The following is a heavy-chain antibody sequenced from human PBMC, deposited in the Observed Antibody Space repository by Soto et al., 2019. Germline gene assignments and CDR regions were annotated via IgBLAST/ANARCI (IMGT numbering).Heavy chain of an antibody. D-gene: IGHD6-19*01. J-gene: IGHJ6*02. CDR2: IIPIFGTV. V-gene: IGHV1-69*01. CDR3: AKGAVAGTPTSYYYYGMDV. Sequence: QSGAEVKKPGSSVRVSCEASGGTFRTYAISWVRQAPGQGLEWMGEIIPIFGTVNYAQKFQGRVTITADESTTTVYMDLRSLRSEDTAVYYCAKGAVAGTPTSYYYYGMDVWGQGTTVTVSS. CDR1: GGTFRTYA.